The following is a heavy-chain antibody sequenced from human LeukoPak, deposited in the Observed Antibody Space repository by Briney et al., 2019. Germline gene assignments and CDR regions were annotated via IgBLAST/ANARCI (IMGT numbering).Heavy chain of an antibody. CDR3: ARAGIEAAADGFDY. CDR1: GGSISSYY. V-gene: IGHV4-59*01. CDR2: IYYSGST. J-gene: IGHJ4*02. Sequence: SETLSLTCTVSGGSISSYYWSWIRQPPGKGLEWIGYIYYSGSTNYNPSLKSRVTISVDTSKNQFSLKLSSVTAADTAVYYCARAGIEAAADGFDYWGQGTLVTVSS. D-gene: IGHD6-13*01.